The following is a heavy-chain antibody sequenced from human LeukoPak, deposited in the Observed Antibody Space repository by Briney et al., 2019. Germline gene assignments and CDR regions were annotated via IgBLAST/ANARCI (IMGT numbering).Heavy chain of an antibody. CDR1: GFTVSSNY. V-gene: IGHV3-53*01. Sequence: GGSLRLSCAASGFTVSSNYMSWVRQAPGKGLEWVSVIYSGGSTYYADSVKGRFTISRDNSKNTLYLQMNSLRAEDTAVYYCARDIPGSSSAAFDIWGQGTMVTVSS. D-gene: IGHD6-6*01. CDR2: IYSGGST. J-gene: IGHJ3*02. CDR3: ARDIPGSSSAAFDI.